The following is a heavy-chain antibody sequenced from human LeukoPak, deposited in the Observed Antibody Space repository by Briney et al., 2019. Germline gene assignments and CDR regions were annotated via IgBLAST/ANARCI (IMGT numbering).Heavy chain of an antibody. V-gene: IGHV4-61*02. CDR2: IHTSGST. D-gene: IGHD3-10*01. Sequence: SETLSLTCTVSSGSISSGSYYWSWIRQPAGKGLEWIGRIHTSGSTNYNPSLKSRVTMSVDTSKNQFSLKLSSVTAADTAVYYCAGDMYYYGSGSYRFDYWGQGTLVTVSS. CDR3: AGDMYYYGSGSYRFDY. CDR1: SGSISSGSYY. J-gene: IGHJ4*02.